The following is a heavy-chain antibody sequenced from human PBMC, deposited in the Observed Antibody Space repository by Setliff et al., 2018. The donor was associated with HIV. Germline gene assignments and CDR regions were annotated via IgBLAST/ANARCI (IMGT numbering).Heavy chain of an antibody. CDR3: ARRGMWSYKTGGNPTATFDY. CDR1: GGSINSRSYY. CDR2: IYFSGTP. V-gene: IGHV4-39*01. J-gene: IGHJ4*02. D-gene: IGHD2-8*02. Sequence: SETLSLTCTVSGGSINSRSYYWAWIRQPPGKGLEWVASIYFSGTPYYNPSLKNRVTISVDTSKNQFSLKLSSVTAADTAVYYCARRGMWSYKTGGNPTATFDYWGQGVLVTVSS.